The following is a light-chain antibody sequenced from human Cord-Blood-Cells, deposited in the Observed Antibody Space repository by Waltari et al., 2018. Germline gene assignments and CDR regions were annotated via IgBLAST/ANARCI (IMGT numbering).Light chain of an antibody. CDR1: QDISNY. CDR2: DAS. CDR3: QQYDNLPRYT. V-gene: IGKV1-33*01. Sequence: DIQMTQSPSSLSASVGDSVHITCQASQDISNYLNWYQQKPGKATKLLIYDASNLETGVPSRFSGSRSGTDFTFTISSLQPEDIATYYCQQYDNLPRYTFGQGTKLEIK. J-gene: IGKJ2*01.